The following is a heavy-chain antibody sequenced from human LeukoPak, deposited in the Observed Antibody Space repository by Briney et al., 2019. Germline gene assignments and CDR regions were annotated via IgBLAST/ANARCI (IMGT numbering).Heavy chain of an antibody. CDR1: GASITNYY. J-gene: IGHJ4*02. CDR3: ARFRSAADHPDS. D-gene: IGHD1-14*01. CDR2: ISHTGIT. V-gene: IGHV4-59*01. Sequence: PSETLSLTCTVSGASITNYYWSWIRQPPGKGLEWIEYISHTGITNYNPSLESRVIISADTSRNQFSLKLTSMTAADTAVYYCARFRSAADHPDSWGQGTLVTVSS.